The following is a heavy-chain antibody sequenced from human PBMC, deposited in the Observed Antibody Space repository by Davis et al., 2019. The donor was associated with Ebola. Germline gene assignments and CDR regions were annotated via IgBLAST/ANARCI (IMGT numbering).Heavy chain of an antibody. J-gene: IGHJ4*02. Sequence: GGSLRLSCAASGFTFSDHYMDWVRQAPGKGLEWVGRIRSKANSYTTEYAASVKGRFTISRDDSKNSLYLQMNSLKTEDTAVYFCARAMGYWGQGTLVTVSS. CDR2: IRSKANSYTT. CDR3: ARAMGY. CDR1: GFTFSDHY. D-gene: IGHD3-16*01. V-gene: IGHV3-72*01.